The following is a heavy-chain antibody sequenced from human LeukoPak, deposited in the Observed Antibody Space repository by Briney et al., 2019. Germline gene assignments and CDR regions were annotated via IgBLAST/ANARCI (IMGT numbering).Heavy chain of an antibody. CDR1: GFTVSSNY. V-gene: IGHV3-66*01. Sequence: PGRSLRLSCAASGFTVSSNYMSWVRQAPGKGLEWVSVIYSGGSTYYAESVKGRFTISRDNSKNTLYLQMNSLRAEDTAVYYCARDEAVGASVYWGQGTLVIVSS. J-gene: IGHJ4*02. CDR2: IYSGGST. CDR3: ARDEAVGASVY. D-gene: IGHD1-26*01.